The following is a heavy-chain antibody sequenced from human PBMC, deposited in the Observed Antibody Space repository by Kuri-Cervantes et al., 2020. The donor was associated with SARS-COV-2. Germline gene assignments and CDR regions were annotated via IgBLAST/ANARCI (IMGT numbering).Heavy chain of an antibody. J-gene: IGHJ6*03. CDR3: ARDDWYRFERSYYMDV. D-gene: IGHD3-9*01. CDR2: IIPIFGTA. Sequence: SVKVSCKASGGTFSSYAISWVRQAPGQGLEWMGGIIPIFGTANYAQKFQGRVTITTDESTSTAYMELSSLRSEDTAVYYCARDDWYRFERSYYMDVWGKGTTVTVSS. CDR1: GGTFSSYA. V-gene: IGHV1-69*05.